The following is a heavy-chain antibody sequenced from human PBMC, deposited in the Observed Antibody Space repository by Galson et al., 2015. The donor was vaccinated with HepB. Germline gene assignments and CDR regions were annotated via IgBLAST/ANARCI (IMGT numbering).Heavy chain of an antibody. CDR3: AKDLMSGIRVRGDLGSCDY. D-gene: IGHD3-10*01. Sequence: SLRLSCAASGFTFSSYGMHWVRQAPGKGLEWVALIRYDGSNKYYADSVKGRFTISRDNSKNTLYLQMNSLRAEDTAVYYCAKDLMSGIRVRGDLGSCDYWGQVTLVSVSS. CDR1: GFTFSSYG. J-gene: IGHJ4*02. V-gene: IGHV3-30*02. CDR2: IRYDGSNK.